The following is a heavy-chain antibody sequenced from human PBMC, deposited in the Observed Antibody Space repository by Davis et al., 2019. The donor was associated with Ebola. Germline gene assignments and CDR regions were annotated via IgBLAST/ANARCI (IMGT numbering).Heavy chain of an antibody. CDR3: ARGRFLEWLIDY. J-gene: IGHJ4*02. CDR1: GGSISSSSFY. D-gene: IGHD3-3*01. V-gene: IGHV4-39*07. CDR2: INYRGYT. Sequence: PSETLSLTCAVSGGSISSSSFYWGWIRQPPGKGPEWIGSINYRGYTYYNPSLKSRVSISVDTFKNQFSLKLSSVTAADTAVFYCARGRFLEWLIDYWGQGTLVTVSS.